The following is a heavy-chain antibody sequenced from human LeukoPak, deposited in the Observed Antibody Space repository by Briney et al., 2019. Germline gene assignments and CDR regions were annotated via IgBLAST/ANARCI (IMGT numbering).Heavy chain of an antibody. V-gene: IGHV4-31*03. CDR2: IYYSGST. CDR1: GGSISSGGYY. J-gene: IGHJ4*02. CDR3: ARAGGFFSPFGY. D-gene: IGHD3-16*01. Sequence: SQTLSLTCTVSGGSISSGGYYWSWIRQHPGDGLEWIGYIYYSGSTYYDPSLKGRVTISIDTSKNQFSLKLSSVTAADTAVYYCARAGGFFSPFGYWGQETLVTVSS.